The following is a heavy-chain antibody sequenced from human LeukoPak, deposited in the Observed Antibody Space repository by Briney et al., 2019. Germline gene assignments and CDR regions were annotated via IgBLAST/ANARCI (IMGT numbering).Heavy chain of an antibody. CDR1: GGSISSGDYY. CDR3: ARANHGPGFFGFGELLFDY. Sequence: SQTLSLTCTVSGGSISSGDYYWSWIRQPPGKGLEWIGSIYYGGSTYYNPSLKSRVTISIDASKNQFSLKLSSVTAADTAVYYCARANHGPGFFGFGELLFDYWGQGTLVTVSP. D-gene: IGHD3-10*01. V-gene: IGHV4-30-4*01. J-gene: IGHJ4*02. CDR2: IYYGGST.